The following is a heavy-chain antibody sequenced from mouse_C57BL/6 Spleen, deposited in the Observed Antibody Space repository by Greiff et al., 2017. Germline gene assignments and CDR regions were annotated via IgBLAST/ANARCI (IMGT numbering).Heavy chain of an antibody. D-gene: IGHD1-1*01. J-gene: IGHJ2*01. CDR3: ARGRELLPSPYYCDY. CDR2: ISYDGSN. Sequence: EVQLQESGPGLVKPSQSLSLTCSVTGYSITSGYYWNWIRQFPGNKLEWMGYISYDGSNNYNPSLKNLISITRDTSKNQFFLKLNSVTTENTATYNGARGRELLPSPYYCDYGGQGTPLPVSS. V-gene: IGHV3-6*01. CDR1: GYSITSGYY.